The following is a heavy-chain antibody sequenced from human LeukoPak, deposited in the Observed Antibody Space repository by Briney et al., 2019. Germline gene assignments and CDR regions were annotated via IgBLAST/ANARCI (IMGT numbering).Heavy chain of an antibody. V-gene: IGHV4-34*01. CDR2: INQSGRT. CDR3: ARGMTRWLQFRPLDY. CDR1: NGSFNDYY. D-gene: IGHD5-24*01. Sequence: SETLSLTCAVYNGSFNDYYWSWIRQPPGKGLEWIGEINQSGRTNYNPSLKSRVTISVDTSKNQFSLKLSSVTAADTAVYYCARGMTRWLQFRPLDYWGQGTLVTVSS. J-gene: IGHJ4*02.